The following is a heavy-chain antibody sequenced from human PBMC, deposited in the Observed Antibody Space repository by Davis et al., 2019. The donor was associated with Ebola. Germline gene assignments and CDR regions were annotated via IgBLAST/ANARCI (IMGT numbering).Heavy chain of an antibody. CDR2: IDTNTGIP. V-gene: IGHV7-4-1*02. Sequence: ASVTVSCKASGYTFTSYAINWVRQAPGQGLEWMGWIDTNTGIPTYAQDFTGRFVFSLDTSVSTAYLQISSLKADDTAVYYCAREAPTVPFDYWGQGTLITVSS. D-gene: IGHD6-6*01. CDR3: AREAPTVPFDY. CDR1: GYTFTSYA. J-gene: IGHJ4*02.